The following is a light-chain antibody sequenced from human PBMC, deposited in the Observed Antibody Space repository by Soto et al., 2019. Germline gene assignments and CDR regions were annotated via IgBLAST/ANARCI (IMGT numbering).Light chain of an antibody. CDR3: VQGTHWPWT. Sequence: DVVMTQSPLSLSVTLGQAASISCRSSQGLVYSDGNTFLNWFHQRPGQSPRRLIYQVSNRDSGVPDRFSGSGSGTDYTLTISRVEAEDVGIYSCVQGTHWPWTFGQGTKVEIK. CDR1: QGLVYSDGNTF. CDR2: QVS. V-gene: IGKV2-30*01. J-gene: IGKJ1*01.